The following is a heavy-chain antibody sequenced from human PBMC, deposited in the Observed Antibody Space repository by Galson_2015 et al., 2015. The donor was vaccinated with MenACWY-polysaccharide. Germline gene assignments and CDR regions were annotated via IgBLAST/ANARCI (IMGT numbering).Heavy chain of an antibody. J-gene: IGHJ6*02. Sequence: ENLSLTCTVSGGSISNYYWSWIRQSAGEGLEWIGRIYTSGSTNYNPSLRSRVTISIDTSKNQFSLKLSSVTAADTAVYYCTRATFGLYGMDIWGQGTTVTVSS. CDR2: IYTSGST. CDR3: TRATFGLYGMDI. V-gene: IGHV4-4*07. CDR1: GGSISNYY. D-gene: IGHD3-16*01.